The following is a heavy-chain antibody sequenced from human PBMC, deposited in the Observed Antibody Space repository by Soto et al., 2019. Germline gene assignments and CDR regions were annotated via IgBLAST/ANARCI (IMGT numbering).Heavy chain of an antibody. CDR2: IKSDGNST. CDR1: GFTFSSYW. J-gene: IGHJ4*02. D-gene: IGHD6-25*01. V-gene: IGHV3-74*01. CDR3: ARSSSGPGILDY. Sequence: GGSLRLSCAASGFTFSSYWMHWVRQPPGKGLVWVSRIKSDGNSTAYADSVKGRFTISRDNAKSTMYLEMNSLRAEDTAVYYCARSSSGPGILDYCGQGTLVTVSS.